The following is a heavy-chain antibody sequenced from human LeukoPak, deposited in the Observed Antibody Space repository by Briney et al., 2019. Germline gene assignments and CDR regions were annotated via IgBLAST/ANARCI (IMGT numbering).Heavy chain of an antibody. J-gene: IGHJ5*02. V-gene: IGHV3-74*01. Sequence: GGSLRLSCAASGFTFSRYWMHWVRQAPGKGLVWVSRISPDGSRTTYADSVKDRFTISRDNAKNTVYLQMNSLRAEDTAVYYCARVALGSYNWFDPWGQGTLVTVSS. CDR3: ARVALGSYNWFDP. D-gene: IGHD3-10*01. CDR1: GFTFSRYW. CDR2: ISPDGSRT.